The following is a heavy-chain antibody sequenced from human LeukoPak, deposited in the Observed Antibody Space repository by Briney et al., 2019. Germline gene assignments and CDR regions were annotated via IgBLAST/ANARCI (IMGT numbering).Heavy chain of an antibody. J-gene: IGHJ5*02. D-gene: IGHD3-3*01. Sequence: ASVKVSCKASGYTFTGYYMHWVRQAPGQGLEWMGRINPNSGGTNYAQKFQGRVTMTRGTSISTVYMELSSLRSEDTAVYYCARGPPTIFGVVIIYPLSWFDPWGQGTLVTVSS. CDR3: ARGPPTIFGVVIIYPLSWFDP. CDR1: GYTFTGYY. V-gene: IGHV1-2*06. CDR2: INPNSGGT.